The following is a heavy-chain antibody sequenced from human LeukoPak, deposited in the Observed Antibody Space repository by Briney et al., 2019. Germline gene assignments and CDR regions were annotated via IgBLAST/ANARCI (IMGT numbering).Heavy chain of an antibody. J-gene: IGHJ4*02. CDR3: VKGGATGGRFEN. V-gene: IGHV3-23*01. D-gene: IGHD1-26*01. CDR2: ISGSGGST. Sequence: GGSLRLSCAASGFIFSSYAMSWVRQAPGKGLEWVSAISGSGGSTYYADSVKGRFTISRDNSKNTLYLQMNSLRAEDTAVYYCVKGGATGGRFENWGQGTLVTVSP. CDR1: GFIFSSYA.